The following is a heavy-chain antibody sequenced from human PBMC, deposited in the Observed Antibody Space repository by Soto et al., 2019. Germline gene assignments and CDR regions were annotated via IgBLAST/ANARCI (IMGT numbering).Heavy chain of an antibody. CDR1: GGSISDSY. Sequence: PSETLSLTCTVSGGSISDSYWGWIRQPPGKGLEWIGYIYYSGSTKYNPSLKSRATISLDRSKSQFSLELSSMTAADTAVYYCARPVRESSAFDPNNWFGPWCQGLLVTVSS. CDR3: ARPVRESSAFDPNNWFGP. V-gene: IGHV4-59*08. CDR2: IYYSGST. D-gene: IGHD5-12*01. J-gene: IGHJ5*02.